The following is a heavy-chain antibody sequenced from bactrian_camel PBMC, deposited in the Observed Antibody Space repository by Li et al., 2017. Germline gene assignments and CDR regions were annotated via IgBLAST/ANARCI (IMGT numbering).Heavy chain of an antibody. V-gene: IGHV3-3*01. CDR2: IRRSGGET. CDR3: AGRTDGNCGVWYLTTTSAFQY. D-gene: IGHD3*01. J-gene: IGHJ4*01. Sequence: VQLVESGGGSVQPGGSLRLSCVVSGHSRGSNCVGWYRLPPGRAPAEREGIAAIRRSGGETWYAGSVKGRFTISQDSARNTVYLQMNSLKPEDTAMYYCAGRTDGNCGVWYLTTTSAFQYWGQGTQVTVS. CDR1: GHSRGSNC.